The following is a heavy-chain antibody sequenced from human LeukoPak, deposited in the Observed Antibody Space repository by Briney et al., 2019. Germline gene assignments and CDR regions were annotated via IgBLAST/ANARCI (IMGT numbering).Heavy chain of an antibody. V-gene: IGHV4-4*07. CDR2: IYTSGST. CDR3: ARSYCSGGSCLNWFDP. D-gene: IGHD2-15*01. J-gene: IGHJ5*02. Sequence: SETLSLTCTVSGGSISSYYWSWLRQPAGKGLEWIGRIYTSGSTNYNPSLKSRVTMSVDTSKNQFSLKLTSVTAADTAVYYCARSYCSGGSCLNWFDPWGLGTLVTVSS. CDR1: GGSISSYY.